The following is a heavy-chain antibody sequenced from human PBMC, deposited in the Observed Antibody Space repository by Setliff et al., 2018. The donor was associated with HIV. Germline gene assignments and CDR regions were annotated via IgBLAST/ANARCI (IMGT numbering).Heavy chain of an antibody. V-gene: IGHV4-34*01. D-gene: IGHD2-15*01. J-gene: IGHJ4*02. CDR3: HLEVPLMMGTTPPL. Sequence: SETLSLTCDVSGGSFNAYYWSWIRQPPGKGPEWIGESNHSGNTTYNPSLKSRVTISVDTTKNQFSLKLNTVTAADTAVYYCHLEVPLMMGTTPPLWGQGTLVTVSS. CDR2: SNHSGNT. CDR1: GGSFNAYY.